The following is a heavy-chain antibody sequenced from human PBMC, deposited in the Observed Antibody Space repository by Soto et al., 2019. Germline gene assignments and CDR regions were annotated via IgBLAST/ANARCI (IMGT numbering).Heavy chain of an antibody. J-gene: IGHJ6*02. D-gene: IGHD1-7*01. V-gene: IGHV1-18*01. CDR1: GYTFTTSG. CDR3: ARAVELPYYYYGMDV. Sequence: QAQLVQSGGEVKKPGASVKVSCKASGYTFTTSGVSWVRQAPGQGLEWMGWVIGYNCNTKYDEKFHDRVTMTTDTSTSTAYLELRSLTTDDTAVYYCARAVELPYYYYGMDVWGQGTTVIVSS. CDR2: VIGYNCNT.